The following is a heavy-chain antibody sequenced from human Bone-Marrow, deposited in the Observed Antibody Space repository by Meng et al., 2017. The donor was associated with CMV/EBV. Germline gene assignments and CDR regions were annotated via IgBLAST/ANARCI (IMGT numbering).Heavy chain of an antibody. J-gene: IGHJ6*02. CDR3: ARDPAGTYYDFWSGYYGMAV. CDR1: GFTFSSYS. CDR2: ISSSSSTI. D-gene: IGHD3-3*01. V-gene: IGHV3-48*04. Sequence: GGSLRLSCAASGFTFSSYSMNWVRQAPGKGLEWVSYISSSSSTIYYADSVKGRFTISRDNAKNSLYLQMNSLRAEDTAVYYCARDPAGTYYDFWSGYYGMAVWGQGTTVPVYS.